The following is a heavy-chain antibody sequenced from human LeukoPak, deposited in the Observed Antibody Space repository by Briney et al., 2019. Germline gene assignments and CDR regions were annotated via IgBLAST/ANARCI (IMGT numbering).Heavy chain of an antibody. CDR2: IYYSGST. Sequence: SETLSLTCTVSGGSISSHYWSWIRQPPGKGLEWIGYIYYSGSTNYNPSLKSRVTISVDTSKNQFSLKLSSVTAADTAVYYCARDRKGTIEYSSSRTAHYYYMDVWGKGTTVTVSS. D-gene: IGHD6-6*01. J-gene: IGHJ6*03. CDR1: GGSISSHY. CDR3: ARDRKGTIEYSSSRTAHYYYMDV. V-gene: IGHV4-59*11.